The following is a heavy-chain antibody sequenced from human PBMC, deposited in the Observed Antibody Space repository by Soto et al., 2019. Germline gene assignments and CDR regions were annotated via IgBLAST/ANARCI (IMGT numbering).Heavy chain of an antibody. V-gene: IGHV3-30*03. Sequence: QVQLVESGGGVVQPRRFLRLSCAASGFPFSSYGMHWVREAPGKGLEWVAVISYDGSNKYYADSVKGRFTISRDNSASTLYLQMNSLRPEDTALYYCVGGQYYFDYRGQGTLVTVSP. J-gene: IGHJ4*02. CDR3: VGGQYYFDY. D-gene: IGHD3-10*01. CDR1: GFPFSSYG. CDR2: ISYDGSNK.